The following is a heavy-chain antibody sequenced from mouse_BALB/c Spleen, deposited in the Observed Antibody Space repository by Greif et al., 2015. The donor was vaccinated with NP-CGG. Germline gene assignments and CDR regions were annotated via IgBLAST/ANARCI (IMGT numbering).Heavy chain of an antibody. CDR3: NADYGKDYYAMDY. CDR2: IDPENGDT. CDR1: GFNIKDYY. D-gene: IGHD2-1*01. J-gene: IGHJ4*01. Sequence: EVKLVESGAELVRSGASVKLSCTASGFNIKDYYMHWVKQRPEQGLEWIGWIDPENGDTEYAPKFQGKATMTADTSSNTAYLQLSSRTSEDTAVYYCNADYGKDYYAMDYWGQGTSVTVSS. V-gene: IGHV14-4*02.